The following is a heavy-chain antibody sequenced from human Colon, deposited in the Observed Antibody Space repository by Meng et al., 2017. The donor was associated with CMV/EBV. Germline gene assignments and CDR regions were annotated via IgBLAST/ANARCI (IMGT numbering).Heavy chain of an antibody. D-gene: IGHD1-26*01. Sequence: SETLSLTCIVSDDSVRNSNYYWGWIRQPPGKGLEWIGSVFYSGHTYFHPSLKSRVTISVDMSKNQFSLKLSSVTAADTAVYCCARTRLMRSYCDYWGQGTLVTVSS. CDR3: ARTRLMRSYCDY. CDR2: VFYSGHT. J-gene: IGHJ4*02. V-gene: IGHV4-39*07. CDR1: DDSVRNSNYY.